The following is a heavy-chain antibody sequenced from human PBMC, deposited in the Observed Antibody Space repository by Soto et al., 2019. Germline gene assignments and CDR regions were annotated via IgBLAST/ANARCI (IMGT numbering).Heavy chain of an antibody. V-gene: IGHV4-59*13. CDR3: ARAVYSSSWYDY. D-gene: IGHD6-13*01. CDR1: GGYISSYY. CDR2: IYYSGST. J-gene: IGHJ4*02. Sequence: PSETLSLTCTVSGGYISSYYGSWLRPNPGKGLEWIGYIYYSGSTNYNPSLKSRVTISVDTSKNQFPLKLSSVTAADTAVYYCARAVYSSSWYDYWGQGTLVNVSS.